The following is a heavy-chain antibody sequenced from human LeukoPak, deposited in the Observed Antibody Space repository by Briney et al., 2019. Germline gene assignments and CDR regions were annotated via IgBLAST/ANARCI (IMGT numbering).Heavy chain of an antibody. V-gene: IGHV3-23*01. CDR3: AKAPGGIVGY. J-gene: IGHJ4*02. CDR1: GLTFSNYA. CDR2: ISGSGGSK. Sequence: GGSLRLSCAASGLTFSNYALSWVRQAPGKGLEWFSVISGSGGSKYFADSVKGRFTISRDNSQNTVYLQMTSLRVEDTAVYYCAKAPGGIVGYWGQGTLVTVSS. D-gene: IGHD3-16*01.